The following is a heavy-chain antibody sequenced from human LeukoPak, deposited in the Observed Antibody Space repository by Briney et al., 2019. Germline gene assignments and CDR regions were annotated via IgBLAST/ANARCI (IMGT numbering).Heavy chain of an antibody. Sequence: GGSLRLSCTASGLTFGEYAMSWVRQAPGKGPEWVGVIRSKAYGGTTEYAASVKGRFTISRDDSKSIAYLQMNSLKSEDTAVYHCLYYYDSSGYYLPDHWGQGTLVTVSS. CDR1: GLTFGEYA. CDR2: IRSKAYGGTT. D-gene: IGHD3-22*01. V-gene: IGHV3-49*04. CDR3: LYYYDSSGYYLPDH. J-gene: IGHJ4*02.